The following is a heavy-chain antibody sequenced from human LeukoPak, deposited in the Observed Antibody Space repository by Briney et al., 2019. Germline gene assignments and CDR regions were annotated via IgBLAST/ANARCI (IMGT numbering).Heavy chain of an antibody. CDR1: GGSFSGYY. V-gene: IGHV4-34*01. CDR2: INHSGST. Sequence: SETLSLTCAVYGGSFSGYYWSWIRQPPGKGLEWIGEINHSGSTNYNPSLKSRVTISVDTSKNQFSLKLSSVTAADTAVYYCARGRRTFWSGLYYDYWGQGTLVTVSS. J-gene: IGHJ4*02. CDR3: ARGRRTFWSGLYYDY. D-gene: IGHD3-3*01.